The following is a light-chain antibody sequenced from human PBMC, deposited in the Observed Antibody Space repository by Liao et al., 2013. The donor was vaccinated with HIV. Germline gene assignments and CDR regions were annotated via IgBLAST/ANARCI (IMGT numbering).Light chain of an antibody. Sequence: YELTQPPAVSVSPGQTASITCSGDKLGDKFICWYQQRSGQSPVLVMYRDTKRPAGIPERFSGSNSGNTATLTISGTQAMDEADYYCQAWDSSTAVFGGGTKLTVL. V-gene: IGLV3-1*01. CDR2: RDT. J-gene: IGLJ2*01. CDR3: QAWDSSTAV. CDR1: KLGDKF.